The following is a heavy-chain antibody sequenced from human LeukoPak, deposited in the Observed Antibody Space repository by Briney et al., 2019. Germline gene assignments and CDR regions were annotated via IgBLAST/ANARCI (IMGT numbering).Heavy chain of an antibody. Sequence: PSETLSLTCAVFGGPFSDYYWSWIRRPPGKGLEWLGEINHSGSANYMPSLKSRVSISVDTSKNQFSLRLSSVTAADTAFYYCARDRFGGHSYYYMDVWGKGTAVTVSS. CDR3: ARDRFGGHSYYYMDV. CDR1: GGPFSDYY. J-gene: IGHJ6*03. V-gene: IGHV4-34*01. CDR2: INHSGSA. D-gene: IGHD3-3*01.